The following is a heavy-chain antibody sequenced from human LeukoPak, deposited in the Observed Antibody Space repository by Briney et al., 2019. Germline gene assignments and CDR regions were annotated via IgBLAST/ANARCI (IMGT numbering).Heavy chain of an antibody. CDR1: GFPFSSYA. CDR2: ISNSDDST. J-gene: IGHJ4*02. Sequence: PGGSLRLSCAASGFPFSSYAMSWVRQAPGKGLEWVSTISNSDDSTYYADSVKGRFTIPRDNSENTLFLRMNSLRAEDTAVYYCAKATGYLLWGQGTLVIVSS. V-gene: IGHV3-23*01. CDR3: AKATGYLL. D-gene: IGHD1-14*01.